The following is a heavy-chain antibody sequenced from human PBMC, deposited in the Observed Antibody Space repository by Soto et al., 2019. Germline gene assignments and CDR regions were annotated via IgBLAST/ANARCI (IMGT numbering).Heavy chain of an antibody. CDR1: GYSFTSYW. CDR3: ARRQRAAAGTLNWFDP. Sequence: GASLKISCKGSGYSFTSYWMGWVRQMPGKGLEWMGIINPGDSDFRYSPSFQGQVTISVDKSISTAYLQWSSLKASDTAMYYCARRQRAAAGTLNWFDPWGQGTLVTVSS. CDR2: INPGDSDF. D-gene: IGHD6-13*01. J-gene: IGHJ5*02. V-gene: IGHV5-51*01.